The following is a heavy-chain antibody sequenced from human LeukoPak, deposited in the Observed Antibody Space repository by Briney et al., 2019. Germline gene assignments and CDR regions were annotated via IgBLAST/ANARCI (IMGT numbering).Heavy chain of an antibody. CDR2: ISYDGSNK. V-gene: IGHV3-30*04. D-gene: IGHD5-12*01. Sequence: GGSLRLSCAASGFTFSSYAMHWVRQAPGKGLEWVAVISYDGSNKYYADSVKGRFTISRDNSKNTLYLQMNSLRAEDTAVYYCATDFRYSGYDSPFESWGQGTLVTVSS. CDR1: GFTFSSYA. J-gene: IGHJ4*02. CDR3: ATDFRYSGYDSPFES.